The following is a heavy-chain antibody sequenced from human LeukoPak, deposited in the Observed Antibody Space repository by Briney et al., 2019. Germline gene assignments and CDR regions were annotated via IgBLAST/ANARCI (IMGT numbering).Heavy chain of an antibody. V-gene: IGHV4-31*03. CDR2: IYYSGST. J-gene: IGHJ4*02. Sequence: SETLSLTCTVSGGSISSGGYYWSWIRQHPGKGLEWIGYIYYSGSTYYNPSLKSRVTISVDTSKNQFSLNLSSVTAADTAVYYWARAPATVVEFDCRGQGTLVTVSS. CDR3: ARAPATVVEFDC. CDR1: GGSISSGGYY. D-gene: IGHD4-23*01.